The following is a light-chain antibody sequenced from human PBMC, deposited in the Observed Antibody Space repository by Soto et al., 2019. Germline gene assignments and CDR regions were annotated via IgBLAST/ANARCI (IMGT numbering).Light chain of an antibody. V-gene: IGLV1-44*01. CDR1: SSNIGSNT. J-gene: IGLJ2*01. CDR3: AAWDDSLNGHV. CDR2: SNN. Sequence: QSVLTQPPSASGTPGQRVTISCSGSSSNIGSNTVDWYQQFPGTAPKLLIYSNNQRPSGVPDRFSGSKSGTSASLAISGLQSEDEADYYCAAWDDSLNGHVFGGGTTVTVL.